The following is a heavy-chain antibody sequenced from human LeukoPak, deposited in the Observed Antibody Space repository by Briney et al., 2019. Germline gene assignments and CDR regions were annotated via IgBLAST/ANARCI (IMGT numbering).Heavy chain of an antibody. CDR1: VGSISSDY. CDR3: ARLVSPTGTTDY. CDR2: IYYIGST. V-gene: IGHV4-59*01. J-gene: IGHJ4*02. D-gene: IGHD1-7*01. Sequence: PSETLSLTCTVSVGSISSDYWSWIRQPPGKGLEWIGYIYYIGSTNYNPSLKSRITISLEPSKIHFSLKLSSVTVADTALFYCARLVSPTGTTDYWGQGTLVTVSS.